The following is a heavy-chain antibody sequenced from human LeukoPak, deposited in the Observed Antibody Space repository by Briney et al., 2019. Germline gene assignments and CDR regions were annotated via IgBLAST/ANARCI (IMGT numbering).Heavy chain of an antibody. D-gene: IGHD6-19*01. J-gene: IGHJ4*02. CDR3: ARESSGWYALDF. Sequence: PGGSLRLSCAASGFRLDDYGMSWVRQVPGKGLEWVAGIDWNGGRTGYADSVKGRFTISRDSAKKSLYLQMNSLRVEDTALYYCARESSGWYALDFWGQGSLVTVSS. CDR2: IDWNGGRT. CDR1: GFRLDDYG. V-gene: IGHV3-20*04.